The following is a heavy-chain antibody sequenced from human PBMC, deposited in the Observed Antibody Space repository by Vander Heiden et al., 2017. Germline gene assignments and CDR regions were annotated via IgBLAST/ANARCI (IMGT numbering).Heavy chain of an antibody. CDR3: TRLCGLPPPRHPEVC. J-gene: IGHJ4*02. Sequence: EVQLVGSGGGLVQPGGSLKLSCAASGFTFSGSAMHWVRQASGKGLEWVGRIRSKANSYATAYAASVKGRFTISRDDSKNTAYLQMNSLKTEDTAVYYCTRLCGLPPPRHPEVCWGQGTLVTVSS. V-gene: IGHV3-73*02. CDR2: IRSKANSYAT. D-gene: IGHD2-21*01. CDR1: GFTFSGSA.